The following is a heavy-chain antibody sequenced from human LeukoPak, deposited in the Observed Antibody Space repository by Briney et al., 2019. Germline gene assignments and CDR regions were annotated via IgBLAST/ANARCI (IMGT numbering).Heavy chain of an antibody. D-gene: IGHD2-15*01. J-gene: IGHJ4*02. CDR2: IHYSGST. CDR3: ARGTPQWYFDY. CDR1: GGSMNYYY. V-gene: IGHV4-59*01. Sequence: SETLSLTRTVSGGSMNYYYWSWIRQPPGQGLEWIGYIHYSGSTSYNPSLKSRVTISVDTSKNHFSLKLGSVTAADTAMYYCARGTPQWYFDYWGQGTLVTVSS.